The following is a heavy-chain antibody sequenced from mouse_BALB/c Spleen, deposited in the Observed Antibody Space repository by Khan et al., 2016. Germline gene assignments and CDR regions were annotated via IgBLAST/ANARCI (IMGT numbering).Heavy chain of an antibody. D-gene: IGHD2-13*01. CDR2: INTYTGES. V-gene: IGHV9-3-1*01. Sequence: QIQLVQSGPELKKPGETVKISCKASGYTFTNYGMNWVKQAPGKGLKWMGWINTYTGESTYADAFKGRFAISLQTSASTAYLQINNLKNEDTAAYFCAIGGDYGGFASWGQGTLVTVSA. CDR1: GYTFTNYG. CDR3: AIGGDYGGFAS. J-gene: IGHJ3*01.